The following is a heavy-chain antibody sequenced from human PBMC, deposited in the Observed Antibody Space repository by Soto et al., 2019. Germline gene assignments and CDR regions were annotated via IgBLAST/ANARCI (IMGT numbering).Heavy chain of an antibody. CDR1: GFTFGNFW. V-gene: IGHV3-74*01. CDR3: ARGLYREYGHDS. J-gene: IGHJ5*01. CDR2: INSDGST. D-gene: IGHD3-10*01. Sequence: EVQLVESGGGLVQPGGSLRLSCAASGFTFGNFWMHWVRQAPGKGLVWVSRINSDGSTSYADFVKGRLTISRDNAKNTVYLQMNSLRAEDTAVYYCARGLYREYGHDSWGHGALVTVSS.